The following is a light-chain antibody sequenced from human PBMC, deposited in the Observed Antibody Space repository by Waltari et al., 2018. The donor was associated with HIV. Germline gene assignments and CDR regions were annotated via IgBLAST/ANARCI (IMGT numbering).Light chain of an antibody. CDR1: SSNIHGYP. J-gene: IGLJ2*01. CDR3: AAWDDSLRGPV. Sequence: SVLTQPPSASGTPGPRVPTACSGGSSNIHGYPVNLYPQPPGTATKLLIFTDNQRPAWVPDRCSGSKSGTSASLVISGLQSEDEADYYCAAWDDSLRGPVFGGGTKLTVL. V-gene: IGLV1-44*01. CDR2: TDN.